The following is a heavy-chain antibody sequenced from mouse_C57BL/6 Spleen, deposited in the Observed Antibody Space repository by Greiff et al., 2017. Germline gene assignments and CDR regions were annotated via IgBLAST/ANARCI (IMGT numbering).Heavy chain of an antibody. CDR2: IYPGSGST. V-gene: IGHV1-55*01. CDR3: ARRAVGLCYFDD. D-gene: IGHD6-2*01. Sequence: QVQLQQPGAELVKPGASVKMSCKASGYTFTSYWITWVKRRPGQGLEWMGDIYPGSGSTNYNEKFKSKATLTVDTSSSTAYMQLSSLTSEYSAVYYCARRAVGLCYFDDWGQGTTLTVSS. CDR1: GYTFTSYW. J-gene: IGHJ2*01.